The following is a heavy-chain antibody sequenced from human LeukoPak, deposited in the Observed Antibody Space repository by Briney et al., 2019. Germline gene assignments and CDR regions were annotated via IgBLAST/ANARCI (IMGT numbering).Heavy chain of an antibody. J-gene: IGHJ4*02. CDR3: ASHEDCSSTSCYGADY. Sequence: SETLSLTCAVSGGSISSSNWWSWVRQPPGKGLEWIGEIYHSGSTNYNPSLKSRVTISVDTSKNQFSLKLSSVTAADTAVYYCASHEDCSSTSCYGADYWGQGTLVTVSS. D-gene: IGHD2-2*01. V-gene: IGHV4-4*02. CDR1: GGSISSSNW. CDR2: IYHSGST.